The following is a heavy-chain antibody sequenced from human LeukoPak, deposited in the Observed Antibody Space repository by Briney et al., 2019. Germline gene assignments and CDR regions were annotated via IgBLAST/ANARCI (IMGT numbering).Heavy chain of an antibody. D-gene: IGHD3-3*01. Sequence: GGSLRLSCAVSGFTFSGHWMFWVRQAPGKGLEWVSSDGSGTGYTDSVKGRFTISRDNSKNTLYLQMNSLRAEDTAVYYCASEIIFGSFDYWGQGTLVTVSS. V-gene: IGHV3-74*01. CDR3: ASEIIFGSFDY. CDR2: DGSGT. CDR1: GFTFSGHW. J-gene: IGHJ4*02.